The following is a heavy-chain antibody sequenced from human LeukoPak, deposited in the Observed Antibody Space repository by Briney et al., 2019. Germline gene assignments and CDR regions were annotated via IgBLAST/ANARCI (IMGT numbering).Heavy chain of an antibody. Sequence: ASETLSLTCAVSGYSISSGYYWGWIRQPPGKGLEWIGSIYHSGSTYYNPSLKSRVTISVDTSKNQFSLKLSSVTAADTAVYYCARGGGLPYYFDYWGQGTLVTVSS. CDR1: GYSISSGYY. V-gene: IGHV4-38-2*01. CDR2: IYHSGST. J-gene: IGHJ4*02. D-gene: IGHD5-12*01. CDR3: ARGGGLPYYFDY.